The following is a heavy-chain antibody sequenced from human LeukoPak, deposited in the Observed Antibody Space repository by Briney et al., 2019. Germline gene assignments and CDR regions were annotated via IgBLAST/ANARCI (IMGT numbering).Heavy chain of an antibody. CDR3: ARSMIVGETDY. CDR2: MNPNSGNT. J-gene: IGHJ4*02. V-gene: IGHV1-8*02. D-gene: IGHD3-22*01. Sequence: ASVKVSCKASGYTFTSYGISWVRQAPGQGLEWMGWMNPNSGNTGYAQKFQGRVTMTRNTSISTAYMELSSLRSEDTAVYYCARSMIVGETDYWGQGTLVTVSS. CDR1: GYTFTSYG.